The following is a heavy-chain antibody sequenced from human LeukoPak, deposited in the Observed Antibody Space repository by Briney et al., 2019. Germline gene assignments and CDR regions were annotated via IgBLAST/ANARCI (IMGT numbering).Heavy chain of an antibody. V-gene: IGHV5-51*01. CDR1: GYNFATYW. J-gene: IGHJ4*02. Sequence: GESLKISCKASGYNFATYWIGGVRQMPGKGLEWMGIIYPSDSDTRYSPSFQGQVTISADKSISTAYLQWGSLRASDTAIYYCARTGSRYCQDYWGQGTLVTVSS. CDR3: ARTGSRYCQDY. CDR2: IYPSDSDT. D-gene: IGHD2-15*01.